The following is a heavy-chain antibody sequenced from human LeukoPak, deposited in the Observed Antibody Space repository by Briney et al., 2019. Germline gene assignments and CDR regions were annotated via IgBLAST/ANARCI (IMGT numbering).Heavy chain of an antibody. D-gene: IGHD3-16*02. CDR3: ARGPYRRLDY. V-gene: IGHV1-8*01. CDR2: MNPNSGNT. J-gene: IGHJ4*02. Sequence: ASVKVSCKASGYTFSSYDINWVRQAAGQGLEWMGWMNPNSGNTGYAQKLQGRVTMTRNTSITTAYMELSSLRFEDTAVYYCARGPYRRLDYRGQGTLVTVSS. CDR1: GYTFSSYD.